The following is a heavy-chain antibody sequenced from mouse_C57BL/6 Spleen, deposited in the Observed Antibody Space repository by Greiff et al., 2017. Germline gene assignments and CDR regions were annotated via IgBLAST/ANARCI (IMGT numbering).Heavy chain of an antibody. CDR3: ARSEAYYSHYYAMDY. J-gene: IGHJ4*01. D-gene: IGHD2-12*01. Sequence: QVQLQESGAELVKPGASVKISCKASGYAFSSYWMNWVKQRPGKGLEWIGQIYPGDGDTNYNGTFKGKATLTADKSSSTAYMQLSSLTSEDSAVYFCARSEAYYSHYYAMDYWGQGTSVTVAS. CDR2: IYPGDGDT. V-gene: IGHV1-80*01. CDR1: GYAFSSYW.